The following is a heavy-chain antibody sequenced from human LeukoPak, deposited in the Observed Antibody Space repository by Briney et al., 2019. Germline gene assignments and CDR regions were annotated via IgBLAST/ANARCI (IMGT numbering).Heavy chain of an antibody. CDR2: IYYSGST. CDR1: GGSISSSSYY. CDR3: ARDLNPIVGATPYKAAGWFDP. V-gene: IGHV4-61*01. Sequence: PSETLSLTCTVSGGSISSSSYYWSWIRQPPGKGLEWIGYIYYSGSTNYNPSLKSRVTISVDTSKNQFSLKLSSVTAADTAVYYCARDLNPIVGATPYKAAGWFDPWGQGTLVTVSS. J-gene: IGHJ5*02. D-gene: IGHD1-26*01.